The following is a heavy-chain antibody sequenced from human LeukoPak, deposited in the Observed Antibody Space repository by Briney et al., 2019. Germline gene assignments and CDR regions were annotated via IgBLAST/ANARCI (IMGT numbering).Heavy chain of an antibody. Sequence: GGSLRLAWAASGFTFGGSAMHWVRQAAGEVLEWVGRIRSKANSYATAYAASGKGRFTTSRDDSKKTAYGQMNSLKTENKAVYYCTRGGYSYGFDYWGQGTLVTVS. CDR3: TRGGYSYGFDY. D-gene: IGHD5-18*01. CDR2: IRSKANSYAT. V-gene: IGHV3-73*01. CDR1: GFTFGGSA. J-gene: IGHJ4*02.